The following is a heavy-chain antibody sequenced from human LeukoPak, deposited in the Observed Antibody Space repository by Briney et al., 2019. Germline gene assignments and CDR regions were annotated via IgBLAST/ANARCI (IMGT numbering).Heavy chain of an antibody. CDR1: GYTXSGYY. CDR2: INARNGDT. J-gene: IGHJ1*01. CDR3: ARASLASAGTRF. D-gene: IGHD6-13*01. Sequence: ASVKVSCKASGYTXSGYYIHGVRQAPGRGLEWVGWINARNGDTNYAQKFQGRVILTRDTSITTSYMEVISLTSDDTAVYYCARASLASAGTRFWGQGTLVIVSS. V-gene: IGHV1-2*02.